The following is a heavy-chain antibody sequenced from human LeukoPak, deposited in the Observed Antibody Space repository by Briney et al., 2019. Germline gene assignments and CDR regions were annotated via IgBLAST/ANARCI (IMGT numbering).Heavy chain of an antibody. CDR3: ARALSGSYSVSDY. V-gene: IGHV4-59*01. CDR1: GGSISSYY. Sequence: SETLSLTCTVSGGSISSYYWSWIRQPPGKGLEWIGYIYYSGSTNYNPSLKSRVTISVDTSKNQFSLKLSSVTAAGTAVYYCARALSGSYSVSDYWGQGTLVTVSS. CDR2: IYYSGST. J-gene: IGHJ4*02. D-gene: IGHD1-26*01.